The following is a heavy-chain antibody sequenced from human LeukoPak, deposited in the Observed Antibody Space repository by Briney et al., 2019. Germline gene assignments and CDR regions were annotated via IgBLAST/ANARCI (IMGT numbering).Heavy chain of an antibody. CDR1: GGSISSYY. CDR3: ARAVDSSAFSPFQH. Sequence: ETLSLTCTVSGGSISSYYWSWIRQPPGKGLEWIGYIYYSGSTYYNPSLKSRVTISLDTSKNQFSLKLKSVTAADTAVYYCARAVDSSAFSPFQHWGQGTLVTVSS. J-gene: IGHJ1*01. CDR2: IYYSGST. D-gene: IGHD3-22*01. V-gene: IGHV4-59*08.